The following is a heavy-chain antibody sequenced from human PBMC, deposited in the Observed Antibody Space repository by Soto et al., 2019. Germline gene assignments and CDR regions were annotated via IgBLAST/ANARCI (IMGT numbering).Heavy chain of an antibody. D-gene: IGHD4-17*01. CDR1: GGSISSGDYY. J-gene: IGHJ4*02. V-gene: IGHV4-30-4*01. CDR2: IYSSGST. Sequence: PSETLSLTCTVSGGSISSGDYYWSWIRQPPGKGLEWIGYIYSSGSTYYNPSLKSRVTISVDTSKNQFSLKLSSVTAADTAVYYCASRYRHDYGYFDYWGQGTLVTVSS. CDR3: ASRYRHDYGYFDY.